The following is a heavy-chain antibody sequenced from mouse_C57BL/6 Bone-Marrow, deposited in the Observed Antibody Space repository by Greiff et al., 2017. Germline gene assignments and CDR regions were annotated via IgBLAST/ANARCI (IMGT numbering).Heavy chain of an antibody. CDR2: IDPSDSYT. CDR1: GYTFTSYW. Sequence: VQLQQPGAELVMPGASVKLSCKASGYTFTSYWMHWVKQRPGQGLEWIGEIDPSDSYTNYNQKFKGKSTLTVDKSSSTAYMQLSSLTSEDSAVYYCARSNSKGAYWGQGTLVTVSA. J-gene: IGHJ3*01. D-gene: IGHD2-5*01. CDR3: ARSNSKGAY. V-gene: IGHV1-69*01.